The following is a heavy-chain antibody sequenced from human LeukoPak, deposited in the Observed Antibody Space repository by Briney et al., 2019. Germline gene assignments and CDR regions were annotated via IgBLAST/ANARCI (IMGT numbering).Heavy chain of an antibody. CDR1: GYTFTSYG. D-gene: IGHD3-16*01. J-gene: IGHJ6*02. CDR3: ARALGGAYYYYGMDV. CDR2: ISAYNGNT. V-gene: IGHV1-18*01. Sequence: ASVKVSCKASGYTFTSYGISWVRQAPGQGLEWMGWISAYNGNTNCAQKLQGRVTMTTDTSTSTAYMGLRSLRSDDTAVYYCARALGGAYYYYGMDVWGQGTTVTVSS.